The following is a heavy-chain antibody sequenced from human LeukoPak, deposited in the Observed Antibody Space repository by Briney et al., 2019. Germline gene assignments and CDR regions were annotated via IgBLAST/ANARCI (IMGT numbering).Heavy chain of an antibody. J-gene: IGHJ3*02. CDR1: GGSISSYY. Sequence: SETLSLTCTVSGGSISSYYWSWIRQPPGKGLEWIGYIYYSGSTNYNPSLKSRVTISVDTSKNQFSLKLSSVTAADTAVYYCARARAVVTANDALDIWGQGTMVTVSS. CDR2: IYYSGST. V-gene: IGHV4-59*01. D-gene: IGHD2-21*02. CDR3: ARARAVVTANDALDI.